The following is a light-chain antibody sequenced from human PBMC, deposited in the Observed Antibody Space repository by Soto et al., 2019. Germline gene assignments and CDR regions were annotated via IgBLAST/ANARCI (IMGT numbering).Light chain of an antibody. Sequence: IQMTQSPSSLSESVGDRVTITCRASQSISIRLNWYQQKPGRAPKLLIYAASSLQSGVPSSFSGGGSGTDFSLTISSLQPEDFATYYCQQSYSTPWTFGQGTKVEIK. CDR3: QQSYSTPWT. CDR1: QSISIR. CDR2: AAS. J-gene: IGKJ1*01. V-gene: IGKV1-39*01.